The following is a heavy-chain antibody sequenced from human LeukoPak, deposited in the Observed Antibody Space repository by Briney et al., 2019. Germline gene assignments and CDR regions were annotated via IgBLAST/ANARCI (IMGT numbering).Heavy chain of an antibody. CDR3: AKDGVAAAAFAGYYYYMDV. J-gene: IGHJ6*03. D-gene: IGHD6-13*01. CDR1: GFTFSSYG. CDR2: IRYDGTNK. Sequence: GGSLRLSCAASGFTFSSYGMHWVRQAPGKGLEWVAFIRYDGTNKYCADSVKGRLTISRDNSKNTLYLQMNSLRAEDTAVYYCAKDGVAAAAFAGYYYYMDVWGKGTTVTVSS. V-gene: IGHV3-30*02.